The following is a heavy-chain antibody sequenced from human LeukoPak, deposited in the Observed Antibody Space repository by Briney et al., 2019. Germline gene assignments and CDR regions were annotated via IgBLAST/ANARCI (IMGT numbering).Heavy chain of an antibody. CDR1: GFTFSSYE. J-gene: IGHJ5*02. CDR2: ISSSGSTI. Sequence: PGGSLRLSCAASGFTFSSYEMNWVRQAPGKGLEWVSYISSSGSTIYYADSVKGRFTISRDNAKNSVYLQMSSLRVEDTAVYFCARGRGTADFTNHCFDPWGRGTLVTVSS. CDR3: ARGRGTADFTNHCFDP. V-gene: IGHV3-48*03. D-gene: IGHD2-8*01.